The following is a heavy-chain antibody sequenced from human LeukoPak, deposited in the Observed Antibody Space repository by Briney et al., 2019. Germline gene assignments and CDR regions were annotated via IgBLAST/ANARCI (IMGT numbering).Heavy chain of an antibody. CDR2: IYYSGST. J-gene: IGHJ4*02. Sequence: SETLSLTCTVSGGSISSYYWSWIRQPPGKGLEWIGYIYYSGSTNYNPSLKSRVTISVDTSKNQFSLKLSSVTAADTAVYYCASLRGYSYGFDYWGQGTLVTVSS. CDR3: ASLRGYSYGFDY. CDR1: GGSISSYY. V-gene: IGHV4-59*01. D-gene: IGHD5-18*01.